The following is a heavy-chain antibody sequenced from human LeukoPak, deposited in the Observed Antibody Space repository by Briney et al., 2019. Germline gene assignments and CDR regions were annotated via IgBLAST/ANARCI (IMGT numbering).Heavy chain of an antibody. CDR1: GFTFDDYA. J-gene: IGHJ3*02. V-gene: IGHV3-9*03. CDR3: AKYGGDYYDSSGYTNYAFDI. Sequence: PGRSLRLSCAASGFTFDDYAMHWVRQAPGKGLEWVSGISWNSGSTGYADSVKGRFTISRNNAKHSLYMQMNSLRAEDMALYYCAKYGGDYYDSSGYTNYAFDIWGQGTMVTVSS. D-gene: IGHD3-22*01. CDR2: ISWNSGST.